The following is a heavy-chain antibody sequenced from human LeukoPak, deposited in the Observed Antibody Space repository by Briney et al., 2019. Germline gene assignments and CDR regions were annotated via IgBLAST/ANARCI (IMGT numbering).Heavy chain of an antibody. CDR1: GYSFTTYH. CDR2: IKDSGTT. D-gene: IGHD3-16*01. V-gene: IGHV1-46*01. J-gene: IGHJ4*02. Sequence: ASVWPSRKASGYSFTTYHIHWVRQAPGQGLEWMGIIKDSGTTIYPQKFQGRVTMTRDTSTSTVYMEVSSLRSEDTAVYYCARESPRTFYFDYWGQGTLVTVSS. CDR3: ARESPRTFYFDY.